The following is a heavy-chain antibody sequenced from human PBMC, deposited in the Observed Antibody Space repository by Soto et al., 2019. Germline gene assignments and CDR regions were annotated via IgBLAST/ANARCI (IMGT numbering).Heavy chain of an antibody. D-gene: IGHD3-22*01. CDR1: GGTFSSYA. Sequence: QVQLVQSGAEVKKPGSSVKVSCKASGGTFSSYAISWVRQAPGQGLEWMGGIIPIFGTANYAQKFQGRVTITADESTSTAYMELSSLRSEDTAVYYCAREGYYYDGSGYYYPHYFDYWGQGTLVTVSS. V-gene: IGHV1-69*01. CDR3: AREGYYYDGSGYYYPHYFDY. CDR2: IIPIFGTA. J-gene: IGHJ4*02.